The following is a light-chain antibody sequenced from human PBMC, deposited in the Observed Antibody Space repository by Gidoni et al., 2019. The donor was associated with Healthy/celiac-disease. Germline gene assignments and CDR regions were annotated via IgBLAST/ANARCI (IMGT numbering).Light chain of an antibody. Sequence: DIQMTQSPSSLPASVGDRVTITCRASQSTSSYLNWYQQKPGQAPELLIYAPASLQSGIPTRVSGSGSGSEFALTISSLRPEDFATYYCQRSYSTPLTFGGGTKVEIK. CDR3: QRSYSTPLT. CDR1: QSTSSY. J-gene: IGKJ4*01. CDR2: APA. V-gene: IGKV1-39*01.